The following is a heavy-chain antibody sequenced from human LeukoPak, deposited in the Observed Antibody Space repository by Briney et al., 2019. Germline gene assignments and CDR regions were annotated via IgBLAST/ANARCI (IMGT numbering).Heavy chain of an antibody. J-gene: IGHJ4*02. CDR1: GFTFSSYS. CDR3: ARDNSSSTMGIFDY. Sequence: PGGSLRPSCAASGFTFSSYSMNWVRQAPGKGLEWVSYISSSSSTIYYADSVEGRFTISRDNAKNSLYLQMNSLRDEDTAVYYCARDNSSSTMGIFDYWGQGTLVTVSS. CDR2: ISSSSSTI. D-gene: IGHD6-6*01. V-gene: IGHV3-48*02.